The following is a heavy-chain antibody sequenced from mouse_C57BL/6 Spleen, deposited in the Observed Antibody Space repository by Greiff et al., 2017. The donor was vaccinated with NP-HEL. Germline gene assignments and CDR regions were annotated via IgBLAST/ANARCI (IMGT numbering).Heavy chain of an antibody. CDR3: ARGNDMDY. Sequence: EVKLMESGGGLVKPGGSLKLSCAASGFTFSDYGMHWVRQAPEKGLEWVAYISSGSSTIYYADTVKGRFTISRDNAKNTLFLQMTSLRAEDTAMYYCARGNDMDYWGQGTSVTVSS. CDR1: GFTFSDYG. V-gene: IGHV5-17*01. J-gene: IGHJ4*01. CDR2: ISSGSSTI.